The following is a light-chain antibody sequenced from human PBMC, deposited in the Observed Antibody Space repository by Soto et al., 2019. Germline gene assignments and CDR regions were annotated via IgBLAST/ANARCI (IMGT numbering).Light chain of an antibody. V-gene: IGLV2-11*01. CDR3: SSYAGRSTFEV. CDR2: DVT. CDR1: SSDVGGYNY. Sequence: QSALTQPRSVSGSPGQSVAISCTGTSSDVGGYNYVSWYQQHPGKVPKLIIYDVTNRPSGVSNRFSGSKSGNTASLTISGLQADDEADYYCSSYAGRSTFEVFGGGTKVTVL. J-gene: IGLJ3*02.